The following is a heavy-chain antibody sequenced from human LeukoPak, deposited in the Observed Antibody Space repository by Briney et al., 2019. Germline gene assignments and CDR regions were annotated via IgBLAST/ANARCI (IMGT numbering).Heavy chain of an antibody. D-gene: IGHD3-10*01. CDR3: ARGVPFNYGSGSSPFDY. CDR1: GGSFSGYY. Sequence: SETLPLTCAVYGGSFSGYYWSWIRQPPGKGLEWIGEINHSGSTNYNPSLKSRVTISVDTSKNQFSLKLSSVTAADTAVYYCARGVPFNYGSGSSPFDYWGQGTLVTVSS. J-gene: IGHJ4*02. V-gene: IGHV4-34*01. CDR2: INHSGST.